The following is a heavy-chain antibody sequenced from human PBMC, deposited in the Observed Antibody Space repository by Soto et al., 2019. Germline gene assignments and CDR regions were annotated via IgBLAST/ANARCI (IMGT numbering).Heavy chain of an antibody. J-gene: IGHJ4*02. V-gene: IGHV3-23*01. D-gene: IGHD1-26*01. CDR3: ASGRLRFGY. CDR1: GFSFSTFA. Sequence: GGSLRLSCAGSGFSFSTFALSWVRQAPGKGLEWISAVVGDGGSTFYADSVKGRFTISRDNSRNTLYLQMDSLRADDTAIYYCASGRLRFGYWGQGTLVTVS. CDR2: VVGDGGST.